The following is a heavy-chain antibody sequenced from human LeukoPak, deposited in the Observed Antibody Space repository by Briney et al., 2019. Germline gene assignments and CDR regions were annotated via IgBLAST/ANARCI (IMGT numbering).Heavy chain of an antibody. CDR2: IYTSGST. V-gene: IGHV4-61*02. CDR3: ARGSWNRFDY. D-gene: IGHD1/OR15-1a*01. Sequence: PSQTLSLTCTVSGGSISSGSYYWSWIRQPAGKGLEWIGRIYTSGSTNYNPSLKSRVTISVDTSKNQFSLKLSSVTAADTAVYYCARGSWNRFDYWGQGTLVTVSS. CDR1: GGSISSGSYY. J-gene: IGHJ4*02.